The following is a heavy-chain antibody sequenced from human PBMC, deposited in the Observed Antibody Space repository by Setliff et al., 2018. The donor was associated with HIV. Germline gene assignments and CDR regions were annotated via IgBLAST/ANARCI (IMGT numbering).Heavy chain of an antibody. V-gene: IGHV4-4*07. Sequence: PSETLSLTCTVSGGSISSDYWSWIRQPAGKGLEWIGRIYTSGSTNYNPSLKSRVTMSVDTSKNQFSLKLSSVTAADTAVYYCARDQAEYNFWSGYWGNYYYYMDVWGKGTTVTVSS. CDR1: GGSISSDY. CDR2: IYTSGST. D-gene: IGHD3-3*01. CDR3: ARDQAEYNFWSGYWGNYYYYMDV. J-gene: IGHJ6*03.